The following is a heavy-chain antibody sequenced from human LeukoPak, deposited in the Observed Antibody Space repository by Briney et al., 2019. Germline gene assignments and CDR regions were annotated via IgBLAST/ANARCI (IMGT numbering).Heavy chain of an antibody. CDR2: INHSVST. Sequence: SETLSLTCAVYGGSFSGYYWSWIRQPPGKGLEWIGEINHSVSTNYNPSLKSRVTISVDTSKNQSSLKLSSVTAADTAVYYCARVTHIVVVTAILEAFDIWGQGTMVTVSS. CDR1: GGSFSGYY. D-gene: IGHD2-21*02. V-gene: IGHV4-34*01. J-gene: IGHJ3*02. CDR3: ARVTHIVVVTAILEAFDI.